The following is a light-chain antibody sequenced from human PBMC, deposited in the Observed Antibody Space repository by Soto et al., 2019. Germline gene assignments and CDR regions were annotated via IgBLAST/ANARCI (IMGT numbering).Light chain of an antibody. Sequence: QLVLTQSSSASASLGSSVKLTCTLSSGYVSYIVAWHQLKPGKAPRYLMKLEGTGRYNKGSGVPDRFSGSSSGPDRYLIISNLQAEDEADYYCETWANNIWVFGGGTKLTVL. CDR1: SGYVSYI. J-gene: IGLJ3*02. CDR2: LEGTGRY. CDR3: ETWANNIWV. V-gene: IGLV4-60*03.